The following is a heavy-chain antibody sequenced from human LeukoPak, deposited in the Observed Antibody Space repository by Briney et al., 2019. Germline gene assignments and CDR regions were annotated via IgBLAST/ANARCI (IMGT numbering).Heavy chain of an antibody. CDR3: ARGGSSGWYAREFAFDI. J-gene: IGHJ3*02. CDR2: INPSGGST. D-gene: IGHD6-19*01. CDR1: GYTFIDYY. V-gene: IGHV1-46*01. Sequence: ASVKVSCKASGYTFIDYYMHWVRQAPGQGLEWMGIINPSGGSTSYAQKFQGRVTMTRDMSTSTVYMELSSLRSEDTAVYYCARGGSSGWYAREFAFDIWGQGTMVTVSS.